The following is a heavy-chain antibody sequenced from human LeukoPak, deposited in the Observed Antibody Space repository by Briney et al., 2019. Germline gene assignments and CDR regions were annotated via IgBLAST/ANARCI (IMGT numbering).Heavy chain of an antibody. J-gene: IGHJ4*02. CDR2: IYYSGST. CDR1: GGSISSSSYY. CDR3: ARSRGSYFADSDY. D-gene: IGHD1-26*01. Sequence: PSETLSLTCTVSGGSISSSSYYWGWIRQPPGKGLEWIGSIYYSGSTYYNPSLKSRVTISVDTSKNQFSLKLTSVTAADTAVYYCARSRGSYFADSDYWGQGTLVTVSS. V-gene: IGHV4-39*01.